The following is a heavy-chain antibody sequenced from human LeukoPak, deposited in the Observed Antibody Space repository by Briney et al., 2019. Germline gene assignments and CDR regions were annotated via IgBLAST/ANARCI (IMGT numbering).Heavy chain of an antibody. J-gene: IGHJ4*02. CDR1: GYTFTNYY. D-gene: IGHD3-22*01. V-gene: IGHV1-46*01. Sequence: ASVKVSCKTSGYTFTNYYMHWVRQAPGQGLEWMGIINPSGGSTSYAQKSQGRVTMTRDTSTSTVYMELSSLRSEDTAVYYCARDVASSGYYWDWGQGTLVTVSS. CDR3: ARDVASSGYYWD. CDR2: INPSGGST.